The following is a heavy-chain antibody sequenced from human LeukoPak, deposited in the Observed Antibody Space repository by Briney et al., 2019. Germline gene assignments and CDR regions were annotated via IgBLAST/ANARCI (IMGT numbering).Heavy chain of an antibody. D-gene: IGHD5-18*01. J-gene: IGHJ4*02. V-gene: IGHV5-51*01. CDR3: ARHGGLDTAMATTFDY. CDR1: GYSFTSYW. CDR2: SYPGDSDT. Sequence: GESLKISCKGSGYSFTSYWIGWVRQMPGKGLEWMGISYPGDSDTRYSPSFQGQVTISADKSISTAYLQWSSLKASDTAIYYCARHGGLDTAMATTFDYWGQGTLVTVSS.